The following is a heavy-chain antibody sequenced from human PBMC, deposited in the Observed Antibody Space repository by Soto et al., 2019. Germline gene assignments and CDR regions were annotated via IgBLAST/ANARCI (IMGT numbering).Heavy chain of an antibody. V-gene: IGHV3-21*01. Sequence: GSLRLSCAASGFTFSIYSMNWVRQAPGKGLEWVSSISSSSSYIYYADSVKGRFTISRDNAKNSLYLQMNSLRAEDTAVYYCARAXAGYCSGGSCYFYYFDYWGQGTLVTVSS. CDR2: ISSSSSYI. J-gene: IGHJ4*02. CDR3: ARAXAGYCSGGSCYFYYFDY. CDR1: GFTFSIYS. D-gene: IGHD2-15*01.